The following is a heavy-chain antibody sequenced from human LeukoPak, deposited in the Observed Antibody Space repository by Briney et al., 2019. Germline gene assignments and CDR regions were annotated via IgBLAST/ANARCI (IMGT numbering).Heavy chain of an antibody. CDR1: GYTLTAYN. V-gene: IGHV1-46*01. Sequence: ASVKVSCKASGYTLTAYNLHWVRRAPGQGLEWLGMINPSGDDPKYAQKFQGRVTVTRDTSTRVVYMEMSSLTSEDTSVYYCATSSTGQLLMSYWGQGTPVTVSS. J-gene: IGHJ4*02. D-gene: IGHD4-17*01. CDR3: ATSSTGQLLMSY. CDR2: INPSGDDP.